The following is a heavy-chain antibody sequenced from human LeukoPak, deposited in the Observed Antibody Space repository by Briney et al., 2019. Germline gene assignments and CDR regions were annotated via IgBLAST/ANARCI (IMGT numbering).Heavy chain of an antibody. D-gene: IGHD3-22*01. CDR1: GLIVSNSY. CDR3: AKASRYDSSGYYQGSGYYYGMDV. V-gene: IGHV3-66*03. Sequence: PGGSLRLSCAPSGLIVSNSYMNWVRQAPRKGLGWLSVIYYNGKTFYADSVMGRFTISRDNSKNTLYLQMNSLRAEDTAVYYCAKASRYDSSGYYQGSGYYYGMDVWGQGTRSPSP. J-gene: IGHJ6*02. CDR2: IYYNGKT.